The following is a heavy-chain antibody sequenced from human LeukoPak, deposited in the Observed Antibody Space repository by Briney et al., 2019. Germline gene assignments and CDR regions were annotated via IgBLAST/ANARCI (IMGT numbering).Heavy chain of an antibody. CDR3: ARAAIAAAESFDI. D-gene: IGHD6-13*01. Sequence: GASVKVSCKASGYTFTSYYMHWVRQAPGQGLEWMGIINPSGGSTSYAQKFQGRVTMTRDMFTSTVYMELSSLRSEDTAVYYCARAAIAAAESFDIWGQGTMVTVSS. J-gene: IGHJ3*02. V-gene: IGHV1-46*01. CDR1: GYTFTSYY. CDR2: INPSGGST.